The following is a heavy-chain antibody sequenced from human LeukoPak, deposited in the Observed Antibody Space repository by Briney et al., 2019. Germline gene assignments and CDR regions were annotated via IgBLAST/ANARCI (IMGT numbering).Heavy chain of an antibody. CDR2: ISSSSSYI. Sequence: GGSLRLSCAASGFTFSSYSMNWVRQAPGKGLEWVSSISSSSSYIYYADSVKGRFTISRDNAKNSLYLQMNSLRAEDTAVYYCARGYSGYDYYFDYWGQGTLVTVSS. D-gene: IGHD5-12*01. CDR3: ARGYSGYDYYFDY. J-gene: IGHJ4*02. CDR1: GFTFSSYS. V-gene: IGHV3-21*01.